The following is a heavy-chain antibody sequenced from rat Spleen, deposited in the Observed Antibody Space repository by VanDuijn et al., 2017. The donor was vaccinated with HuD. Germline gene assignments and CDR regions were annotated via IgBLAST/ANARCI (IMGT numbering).Heavy chain of an antibody. CDR2: ISPSGGST. D-gene: IGHD1-12*02. CDR3: TRDGGSYYPHYFDY. V-gene: IGHV5-19*01. J-gene: IGHJ2*01. Sequence: EVQLVESGGGLVQPGRSLKLSCAASGFTFSNYGMHWIRQAPTKGLEWVASISPSGGSTYYRDSVKGRFTISRDNAKSTLYLQMDSLRSEDTATYYCTRDGGSYYPHYFDYWGQGVMVTFSS. CDR1: GFTFSNYG.